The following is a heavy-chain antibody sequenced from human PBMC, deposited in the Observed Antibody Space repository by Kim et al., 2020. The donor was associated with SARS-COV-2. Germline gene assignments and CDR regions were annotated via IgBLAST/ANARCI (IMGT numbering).Heavy chain of an antibody. V-gene: IGHV3-11*03. J-gene: IGHJ2*01. CDR1: GFTFSDYY. Sequence: GGSQRLSCAASGFTFSDYYMSWIRQAPGKGLEWVSYISNTGSQTKYADSVKGRFTISRDNAKNSLYLQMNSLRAEDTAVYYCASPGNWYFDLWGRGTLVTVSS. CDR2: ISNTGSQT. CDR3: ASPGNWYFDL.